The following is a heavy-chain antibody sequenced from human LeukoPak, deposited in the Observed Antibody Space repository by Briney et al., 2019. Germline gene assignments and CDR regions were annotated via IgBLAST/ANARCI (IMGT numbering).Heavy chain of an antibody. CDR1: GFIFDDYA. V-gene: IGHV3-9*01. Sequence: GGSLRLSCGGSGFIFDDYAMHWVRQVPGKGLEWVSGISWNSGERGYADSVKGRFTISRDNTKNTLYLEMDSLRVEDTALYHCGKDMGVALNYYGSGSYGVDYWGQGTLVTVSS. D-gene: IGHD3-10*01. CDR2: ISWNSGER. J-gene: IGHJ4*02. CDR3: GKDMGVALNYYGSGSYGVDY.